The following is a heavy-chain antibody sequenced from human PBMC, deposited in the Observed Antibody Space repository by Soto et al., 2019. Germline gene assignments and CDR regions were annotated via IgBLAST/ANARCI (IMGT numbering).Heavy chain of an antibody. CDR2: ISYDGSNK. J-gene: IGHJ6*02. CDR3: AKDGSRYLFGRDYYGMDV. Sequence: PGGSLRLSCAASGFTFSSYGMHLVRQAPGKGLEWVAVISYDGSNKYYADSVKGRFTISRDNSKNTLYLQMNSLRAEDTAVYYCAKDGSRYLFGRDYYGMDVWGQGTTVTVSS. D-gene: IGHD3-10*02. V-gene: IGHV3-30*18. CDR1: GFTFSSYG.